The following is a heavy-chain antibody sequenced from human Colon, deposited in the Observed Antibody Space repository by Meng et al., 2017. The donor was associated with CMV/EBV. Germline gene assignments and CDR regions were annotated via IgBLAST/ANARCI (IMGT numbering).Heavy chain of an antibody. CDR3: IKETQPGGCDH. CDR1: GYTFTNYW. V-gene: IGHV5-51*01. D-gene: IGHD3-16*01. Sequence: KVSCKASGYTFTNYWIGWVRQMPGKGLQWMGIIYPADSDTRYSPSFQGQVTISVDKSISTAYLQWNSLRPSDTAMYYCIKETQPGGCDHWGQGTLVTVSS. CDR2: IYPADSDT. J-gene: IGHJ4*02.